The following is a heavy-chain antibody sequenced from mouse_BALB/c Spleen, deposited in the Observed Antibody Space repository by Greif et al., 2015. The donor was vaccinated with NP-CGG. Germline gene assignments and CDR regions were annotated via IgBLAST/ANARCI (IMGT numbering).Heavy chain of an antibody. CDR3: AKNYGSSYWYFDV. CDR1: GFSLTSYG. J-gene: IGHJ1*01. Sequence: QVQLKESGPGLVQPSQSLSITCTVSGFSLTSYGVHWVRQSPGKGLEWLGVIWRGGSTGYNAAFMSRLSITKDNSKSQVFFKMNSLQADDTAIYYCAKNYGSSYWYFDVWGAGTTVTVSS. D-gene: IGHD1-1*01. V-gene: IGHV2-5*01. CDR2: IWRGGST.